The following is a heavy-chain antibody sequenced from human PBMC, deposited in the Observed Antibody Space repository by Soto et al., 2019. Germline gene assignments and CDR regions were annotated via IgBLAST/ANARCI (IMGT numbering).Heavy chain of an antibody. Sequence: GGSLRLSCAASGFTFSSYGMHWVRQAPGKGLEWVAVISYDGSKKYYADSVKGRFTISRDNSKNTLYLQMNSLRAEDTAVYYCAKDPAAVAKQFQDNDYYYGMDVWGQGTTVTVSS. CDR1: GFTFSSYG. D-gene: IGHD6-19*01. V-gene: IGHV3-30*18. J-gene: IGHJ6*02. CDR3: AKDPAAVAKQFQDNDYYYGMDV. CDR2: ISYDGSKK.